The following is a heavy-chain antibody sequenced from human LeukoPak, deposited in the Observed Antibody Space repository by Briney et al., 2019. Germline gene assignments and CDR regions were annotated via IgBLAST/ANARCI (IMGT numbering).Heavy chain of an antibody. D-gene: IGHD6-6*01. CDR1: GGSVCSGIYY. CDR3: AREGAARNFDY. V-gene: IGHV4-61*02. J-gene: IGHJ4*02. CDR2: IYISGST. Sequence: SETLSLTCAVSGGSVCSGIYYWTWVRQPAGGGLEWIGRIYISGSTNFDPSLKSRVSISLDTSQNQFSLKLSSVTAADTAVYYCAREGAARNFDYWGQGILVTV.